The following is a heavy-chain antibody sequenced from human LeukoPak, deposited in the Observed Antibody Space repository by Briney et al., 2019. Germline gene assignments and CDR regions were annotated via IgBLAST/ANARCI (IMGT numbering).Heavy chain of an antibody. J-gene: IGHJ3*02. Sequence: SEALSLTCTVSGGSISSYYWSWIRQPPGKGLEWIGYIYYSGRTNYNPSLKSRVTLSVDTSKNQFSLMLSSVTAADTAVYYCALGYSYGFDIWGQGTMVTVSS. D-gene: IGHD5-18*01. CDR2: IYYSGRT. V-gene: IGHV4-59*08. CDR1: GGSISSYY. CDR3: ALGYSYGFDI.